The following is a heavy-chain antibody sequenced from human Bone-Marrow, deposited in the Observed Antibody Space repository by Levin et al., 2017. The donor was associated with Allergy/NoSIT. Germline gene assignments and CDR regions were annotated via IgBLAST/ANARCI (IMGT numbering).Heavy chain of an antibody. V-gene: IGHV2-70*01. D-gene: IGHD2-2*01. CDR2: IDWDDDK. CDR3: ARSSTSCYSKNNWFDP. Sequence: GSGPTLVKPTQTLTLTCTFSGFSLSTSGMCVSWIRQPPGKALEWLALIDWDDDKYYSTSLKTRLTISKDTSKNQVVLTMTNMDPVDTATYYCARSSTSCYSKNNWFDPWGQGTLVTVSS. CDR1: GFSLSTSGMC. J-gene: IGHJ5*02.